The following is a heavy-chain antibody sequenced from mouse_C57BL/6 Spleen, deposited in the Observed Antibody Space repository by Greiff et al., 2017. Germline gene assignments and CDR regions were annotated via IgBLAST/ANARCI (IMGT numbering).Heavy chain of an antibody. CDR2: IEPNSGGT. J-gene: IGHJ1*03. CDR3: ARYYDCDWDFDV. D-gene: IGHD2-4*01. Sequence: QVQLQQPGAELVKPGASVKLSCKASGYTFTSYWMHWVKQRPGRGLEWIGRIEPNSGGTKYNEKFKSKATLTVDKSSSPAYMQLSSLTSEDSAVYDCARYYDCDWDFDVWGTGTTVTVSS. V-gene: IGHV1-72*01. CDR1: GYTFTSYW.